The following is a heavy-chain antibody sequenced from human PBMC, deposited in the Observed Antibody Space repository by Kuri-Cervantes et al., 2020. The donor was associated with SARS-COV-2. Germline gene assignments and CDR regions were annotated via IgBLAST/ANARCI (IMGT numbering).Heavy chain of an antibody. Sequence: ESLKISCTVSGGSISSYYWSWIRQPAGKGLEWIGRIYTSGSTNYNPSLKSRVTISPNTSKNQFSLKLSSVTAADTAVYYCARDYYDDSGKFLAFYYYYMDVWGKGTTVTVSS. CDR3: ARDYYDDSGKFLAFYYYYMDV. D-gene: IGHD3-22*01. J-gene: IGHJ6*03. CDR2: IYTSGST. CDR1: GGSISSYY. V-gene: IGHV4-4*07.